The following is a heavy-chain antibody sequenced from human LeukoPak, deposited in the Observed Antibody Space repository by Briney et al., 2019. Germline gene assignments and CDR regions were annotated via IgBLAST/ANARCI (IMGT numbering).Heavy chain of an antibody. CDR3: ARDFASSTWLDY. D-gene: IGHD6-13*01. CDR1: GFTFSSYG. Sequence: GGSLRLSCAASGFTFSSYGMHWVRQAQGTGMEWMGVIWYDGSNKYYEDSVKDRFAISRENTNNTLYLQMNSSVAAAAAVYYFARDFASSTWLDYWGQGNLVTVSS. CDR2: IWYDGSNK. J-gene: IGHJ4*02. V-gene: IGHV3-33*01.